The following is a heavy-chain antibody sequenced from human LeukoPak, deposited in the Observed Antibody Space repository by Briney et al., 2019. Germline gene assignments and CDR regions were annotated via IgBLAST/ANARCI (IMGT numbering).Heavy chain of an antibody. V-gene: IGHV4-39*01. CDR1: GAIIKREGFN. J-gene: IGHJ4*02. CDR3: TRRPKEPGFWSGYVDS. D-gene: IGHD3-3*01. CDR2: VFYNGNT. Sequence: SETLSLTCSVSGAIIKREGFNWDWIRQPPGEGLEYIGSVFYNGNTYYNPSLESRVTISVDTSKNQFSLKLYSVTAADTAVYYCTRRPKEPGFWSGYVDSWGQGTLVTVSS.